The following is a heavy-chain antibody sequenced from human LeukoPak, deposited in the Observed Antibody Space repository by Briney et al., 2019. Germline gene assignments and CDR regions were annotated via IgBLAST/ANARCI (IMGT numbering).Heavy chain of an antibody. CDR1: GGSISTSSYY. Sequence: SETLSLTCTVSGGSISTSSYYWGWIRQPPGKGLECIGNIYYSGSTYYNPSLKSRVTISVDTSKNQFSLKLSSVTAADTAVYYCARGPSFGVVIRFLGRVGWFDPWGQGTLVTVSS. CDR3: ARGPSFGVVIRFLGRVGWFDP. J-gene: IGHJ5*02. V-gene: IGHV4-39*07. D-gene: IGHD3-3*01. CDR2: IYYSGST.